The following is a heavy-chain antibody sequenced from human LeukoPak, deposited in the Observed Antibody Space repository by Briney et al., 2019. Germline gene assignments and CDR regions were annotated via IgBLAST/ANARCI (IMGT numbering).Heavy chain of an antibody. CDR1: GYTFTSYG. CDR2: ISAYNGNT. CDR3: ARDLYDSSGYRGFDWFDP. Sequence: ASVKVSCKASGYTFTSYGISWVQQAPGQGLEWMGWISAYNGNTNYAQKLQGRVTMTTDTSTSTAYMELRSLRSDDTAVYYCARDLYDSSGYRGFDWFDPWGQGTLVTVSS. D-gene: IGHD3-22*01. V-gene: IGHV1-18*01. J-gene: IGHJ5*02.